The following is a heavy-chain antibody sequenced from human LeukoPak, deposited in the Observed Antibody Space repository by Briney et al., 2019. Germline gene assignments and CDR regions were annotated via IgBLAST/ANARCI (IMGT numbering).Heavy chain of an antibody. CDR1: GGSISSSNW. CDR2: VYHSGST. D-gene: IGHD3-10*01. V-gene: IGHV4-4*02. J-gene: IGHJ4*02. Sequence: SGTLSLTCAVSGGSISSSNWWSWVRQPPGKGLEWIGEVYHSGSTNYNPSLKSRVTISVDKSQNQFSLKLSSVTAADTAVYYCARAPENDGSGSYEDWGQGTLVTVSS. CDR3: ARAPENDGSGSYED.